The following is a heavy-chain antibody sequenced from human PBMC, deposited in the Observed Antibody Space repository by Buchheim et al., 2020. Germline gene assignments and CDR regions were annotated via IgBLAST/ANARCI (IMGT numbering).Heavy chain of an antibody. D-gene: IGHD5-18*01. CDR2: IKQDGSEK. CDR1: GFTFSSYW. Sequence: EVQLVESGGGLVQPGGSLRLSCAASGFTFSSYWMSWVRQAPGKGLEWVANIKQDGSEKYYVDSVKGRFTISRDNAKNSLYLQMNNLRAGDTAVYYCARDAEYSYGYWYSDYWGQGTL. J-gene: IGHJ4*02. CDR3: ARDAEYSYGYWYSDY. V-gene: IGHV3-7*01.